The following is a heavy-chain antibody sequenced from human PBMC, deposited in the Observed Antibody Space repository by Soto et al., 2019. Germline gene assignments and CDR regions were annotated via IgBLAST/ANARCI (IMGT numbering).Heavy chain of an antibody. Sequence: PSETLSLTCAVYGGSFSGYYWSWIRQPPGKGLEWIGEINHSGSTNYNPSLKSRVTISVDTSKNQFSLKLSSVTAADTAVYYCARVSRMVRGPRNWGQGTLVTVSS. D-gene: IGHD3-10*01. CDR3: ARVSRMVRGPRN. CDR1: GGSFSGYY. CDR2: INHSGST. V-gene: IGHV4-34*01. J-gene: IGHJ4*02.